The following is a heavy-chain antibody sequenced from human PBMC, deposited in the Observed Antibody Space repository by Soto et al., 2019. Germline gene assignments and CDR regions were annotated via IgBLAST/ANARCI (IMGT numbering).Heavy chain of an antibody. CDR2: IYHTGIT. J-gene: IGHJ5*02. CDR3: ATLPPRIVVVLSEFPT. CDR1: GTSISSSYW. Sequence: QVQLRQSGPGLVKPSGTLSLTCVVSGTSISSSYWWTWVRQSPGKGLEWIGEIYHTGITKYNPSLKPRVTIAVDKSSNQFSLKLTSVTAADTAMYYCATLPPRIVVVLSEFPTWGQGSQVTVSS. V-gene: IGHV4-4*02. D-gene: IGHD2-21*01.